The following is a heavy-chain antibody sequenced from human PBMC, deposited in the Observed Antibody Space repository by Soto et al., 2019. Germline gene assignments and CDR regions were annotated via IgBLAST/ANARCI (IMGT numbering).Heavy chain of an antibody. J-gene: IGHJ6*02. CDR3: TTDLQAYCDGTTCYAGNYYYDDMDV. V-gene: IGHV3-15*01. D-gene: IGHD2-2*01. CDR2: IKSQGDGGTR. CDR1: VFSFIKAW. Sequence: GGSLRLSCAASVFSFIKAWMSWVRQAPGKGLEWVGHIKSQGDGGTRDYAAPVKGRFTISRDDPKNTLFLQMNSLKNEDTAVYFCTTDLQAYCDGTTCYAGNYYYDDMDVWGQGTTVTVSS.